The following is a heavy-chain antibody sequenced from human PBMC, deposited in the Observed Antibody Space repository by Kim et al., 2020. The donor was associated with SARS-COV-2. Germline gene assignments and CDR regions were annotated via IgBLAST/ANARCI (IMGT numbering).Heavy chain of an antibody. CDR1: GGSIQSHGLF. Sequence: SETLSLTCAVSGGSIQSHGLFWGWIRQPPGKGLEWLGSVDYSGDTYHTPSLKSRLTMSRDTSKNQFSLRLNSVTATDTAMYYCARTTVVTGGGFDIWGLGTMVSVSS. V-gene: IGHV4-39*07. J-gene: IGHJ3*02. CDR3: ARTTVVTGGGFDI. CDR2: VDYSGDT. D-gene: IGHD2-21*02.